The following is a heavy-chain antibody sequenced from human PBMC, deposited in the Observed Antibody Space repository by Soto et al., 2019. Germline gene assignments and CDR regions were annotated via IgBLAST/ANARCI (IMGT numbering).Heavy chain of an antibody. J-gene: IGHJ4*02. CDR2: ISSSSYI. CDR1: GFTFSSYS. CDR3: ARARGYFDLDY. D-gene: IGHD3-9*01. Sequence: GGSLRLSCAASGFTFSSYSMNWVRQAPGKGLEWVSSISSSSYIYYADSVKGRFTISRDNAKNSLYLQMNSLRAEDTAVYYCARARGYFDLDYWGQGTLVTVSS. V-gene: IGHV3-21*01.